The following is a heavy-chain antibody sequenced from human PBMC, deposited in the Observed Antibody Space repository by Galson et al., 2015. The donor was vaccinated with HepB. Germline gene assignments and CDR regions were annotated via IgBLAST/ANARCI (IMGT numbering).Heavy chain of an antibody. V-gene: IGHV4-59*01. CDR3: ARSSGVRYFDWLSAPDAFDI. J-gene: IGHJ3*02. CDR2: IYYSGST. CDR1: GGSISSYY. D-gene: IGHD3-9*01. Sequence: ETLSLTCTVSGGSISSYYWSWIRQPPGKGLEWIGYIYYSGSTNYNPSLKSRVTISVDTSKNQFSLKLSSVTAADTAVYYCARSSGVRYFDWLSAPDAFDIWGQGTMVTVSS.